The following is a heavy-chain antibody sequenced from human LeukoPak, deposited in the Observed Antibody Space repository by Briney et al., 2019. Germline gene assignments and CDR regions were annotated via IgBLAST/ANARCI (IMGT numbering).Heavy chain of an antibody. D-gene: IGHD1-26*01. Sequence: SGGSLRLSCAASGFTFSSYAMSWVRQAPGKGLEWVSAISGSGGSTYYADSVKGRFAISRDNSKNTLYLQMNSLRAEDTAVYYCVKGATDPTWLLDYWGQGTLVTVSS. V-gene: IGHV3-23*01. CDR2: ISGSGGST. J-gene: IGHJ4*02. CDR3: VKGATDPTWLLDY. CDR1: GFTFSSYA.